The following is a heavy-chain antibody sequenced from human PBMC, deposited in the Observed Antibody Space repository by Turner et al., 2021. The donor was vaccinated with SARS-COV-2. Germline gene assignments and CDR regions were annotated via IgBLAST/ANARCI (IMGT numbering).Heavy chain of an antibody. V-gene: IGHV3-30*03. J-gene: IGHJ6*02. Sequence: QGQLVEPGGGLVQPAGALRPSCAASAFPFSSYGMHWVRQAPGKGLEWVAVISYDGSKKCYADSGEGRFTISRDNSKNTLYLQMNSLRAEDTAVYYCARDHWGNVVVVTANHYYYGMDVWGQGTTVTVSS. CDR1: AFPFSSYG. D-gene: IGHD2-21*02. CDR2: ISYDGSKK. CDR3: ARDHWGNVVVVTANHYYYGMDV.